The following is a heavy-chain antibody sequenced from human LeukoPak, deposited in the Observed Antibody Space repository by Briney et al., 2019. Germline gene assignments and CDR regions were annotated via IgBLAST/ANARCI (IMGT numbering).Heavy chain of an antibody. D-gene: IGHD3-22*01. CDR1: GGTFSSYA. CDR3: AIGYYYYDSSGFLLDY. J-gene: IGHJ4*02. Sequence: ASVEVSCKASGGTFSSYAISWVRQAPGQGLGWMGRIIPILGIANYAQKFQGRVTITADKSTSTAYMELSSLRSEDTAVYYCAIGYYYYDSSGFLLDYWGQGTLVTVSS. V-gene: IGHV1-69*04. CDR2: IIPILGIA.